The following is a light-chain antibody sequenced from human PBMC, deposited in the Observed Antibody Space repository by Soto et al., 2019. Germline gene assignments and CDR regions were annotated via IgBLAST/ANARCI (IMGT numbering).Light chain of an antibody. CDR3: AAWGASLNGWV. J-gene: IGLJ3*02. CDR1: SSNIGSNT. Sequence: LTQPPSASGTPGQRVTISCSGSSSNIGSNTVNWYQQLPGTAPKLLIYSNDQRPSGVPDRFSGSKSGTSASLAISGLQSEDEADYYCAAWGASLNGWVFGGGTKVTVL. CDR2: SND. V-gene: IGLV1-44*01.